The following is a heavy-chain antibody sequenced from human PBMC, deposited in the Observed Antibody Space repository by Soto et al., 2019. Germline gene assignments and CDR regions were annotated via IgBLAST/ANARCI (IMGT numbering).Heavy chain of an antibody. J-gene: IGHJ6*02. CDR1: GFTFSSYG. CDR3: AKDQEYSSGWHLSYYYYYGMDV. Sequence: GGSLRLSCAASGFTFSSYGMHWVRQAPGKGLEWVAVISYDGSNKYYADSVKGRFTISRDNSKNTLYLQMNSLRAEDTAVYYCAKDQEYSSGWHLSYYYYYGMDVWGQGTTVTVSS. D-gene: IGHD6-19*01. CDR2: ISYDGSNK. V-gene: IGHV3-30*18.